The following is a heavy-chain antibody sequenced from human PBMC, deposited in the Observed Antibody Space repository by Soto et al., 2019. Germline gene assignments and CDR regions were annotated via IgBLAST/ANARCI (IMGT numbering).Heavy chain of an antibody. D-gene: IGHD3-3*01. Sequence: MQLVQSGPEVKKPGTSVKVSCQASGFTFSGSAVQWVRQARGQRLEWMGWIAVGSGNTKYAEKFQERITITRDTSTSTAYMELSSLKSEDTAVYYCAAESLVLQFLKGTYYQYYGMDVWGQGTTVTVSS. CDR2: IAVGSGNT. J-gene: IGHJ6*02. V-gene: IGHV1-58*01. CDR1: GFTFSGSA. CDR3: AAESLVLQFLKGTYYQYYGMDV.